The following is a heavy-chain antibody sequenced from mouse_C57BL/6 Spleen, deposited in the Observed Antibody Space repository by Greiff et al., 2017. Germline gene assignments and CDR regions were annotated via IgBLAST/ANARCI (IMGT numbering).Heavy chain of an antibody. CDR2: INPNYGTT. Sequence: VQLKQSGPELVKPGASVKISCKASGYSFTDYNMNWVKQSNGKSLEWIGVINPNYGTTSYNQKFKGKATLTVDQSSSTAYMQLNSLTSEDSAVFYCARRRSYYDYDEWYFEVWGTGTTVTVSS. D-gene: IGHD2-4*01. CDR3: ARRRSYYDYDEWYFEV. J-gene: IGHJ1*03. V-gene: IGHV1-39*01. CDR1: GYSFTDYN.